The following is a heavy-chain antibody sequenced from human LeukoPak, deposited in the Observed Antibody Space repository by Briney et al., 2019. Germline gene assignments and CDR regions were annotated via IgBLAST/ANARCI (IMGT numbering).Heavy chain of an antibody. D-gene: IGHD1-1*01. Sequence: PGGSLRLSCAASAFTVSSNYMSWVRQAPGKGLEWVSVIYSGGSTYYADSVKGRFTISRDNSKNTLYLQMNSLRAEDTAVYYCAKRRSNGYYFDYWGQGTLVTVSS. CDR2: IYSGGST. CDR1: AFTVSSNY. J-gene: IGHJ4*02. CDR3: AKRRSNGYYFDY. V-gene: IGHV3-53*01.